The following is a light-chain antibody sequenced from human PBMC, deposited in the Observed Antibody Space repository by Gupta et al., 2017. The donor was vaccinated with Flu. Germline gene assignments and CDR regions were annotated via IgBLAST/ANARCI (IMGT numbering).Light chain of an antibody. V-gene: IGLV2-23*03. Sequence: QSALTQPASVSGSPGQSITISCTGTRSDVGSYNLVSWYQQHPGKAPKLLIYEGSKLPSGVSNRFSCSKSVNTASLTISGLQAEDDADYYCCSYAGSSTFSFGGGTKLTVL. CDR1: RSDVGSYNL. CDR3: CSYAGSSTFS. CDR2: EGS. J-gene: IGLJ2*01.